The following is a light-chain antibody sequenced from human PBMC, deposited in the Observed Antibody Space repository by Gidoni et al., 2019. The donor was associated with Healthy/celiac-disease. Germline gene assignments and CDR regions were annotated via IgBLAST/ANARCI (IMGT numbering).Light chain of an antibody. CDR2: GAS. CDR3: QQYGSSMYT. V-gene: IGKV3-20*01. Sequence: EIVLTQPSATRSLSPGERATLSCRASQSVSSSYLAWYQQKPGQAPRLLIYGASSRATGIPDRFSGSGSGTDFTLTISRLEPEDFAVYYCQQYGSSMYTFGQGTKLEIK. J-gene: IGKJ2*01. CDR1: QSVSSSY.